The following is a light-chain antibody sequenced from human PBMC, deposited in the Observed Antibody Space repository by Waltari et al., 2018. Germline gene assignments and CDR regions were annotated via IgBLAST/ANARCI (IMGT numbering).Light chain of an antibody. Sequence: EILLTQSPGTLSLSPGERATLSCRAMQRVTRALAWYHPKPGQAPSLLIYGASNRATGIPDRFSGSGSGTDFSLTISRLEPEDFAVYYCQHYVRLPATFGQGTKVEI. J-gene: IGKJ1*01. CDR3: QHYVRLPAT. CDR1: QRVTRA. CDR2: GAS. V-gene: IGKV3-20*01.